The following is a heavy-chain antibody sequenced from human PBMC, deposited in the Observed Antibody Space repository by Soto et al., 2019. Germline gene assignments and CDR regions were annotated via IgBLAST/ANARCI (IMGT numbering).Heavy chain of an antibody. CDR3: AGSGVYYYDSSGYYGNGNAFDI. CDR1: GGTFSSYT. CDR2: IIPIFGTA. D-gene: IGHD3-22*01. Sequence: GASVKVSCKASGGTFSSYTISWVRQAPGQGLEWMGGIIPIFGTANYAQKFQGRVTITADESTSTAYMKLSSLRSEDTTVYYCAGSGVYYYDSSGYYGNGNAFDIWGQGTMVTVSS. V-gene: IGHV1-69*13. J-gene: IGHJ3*02.